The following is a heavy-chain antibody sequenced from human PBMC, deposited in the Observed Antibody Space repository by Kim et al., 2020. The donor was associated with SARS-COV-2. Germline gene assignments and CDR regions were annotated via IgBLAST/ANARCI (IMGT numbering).Heavy chain of an antibody. Sequence: GGSLRLSCFASGFPLRNYAMNWVRQAPGKGLEWVSVISDSGRTTYYADSVKGRFTISRDNSEHSLYLQMNSLRAEDTAVYYCAKALRDYFDSVDYWGQ. J-gene: IGHJ4*02. CDR3: AKALRDYFDSVDY. D-gene: IGHD3-22*01. CDR1: GFPLRNYA. V-gene: IGHV3-23*01. CDR2: ISDSGRTT.